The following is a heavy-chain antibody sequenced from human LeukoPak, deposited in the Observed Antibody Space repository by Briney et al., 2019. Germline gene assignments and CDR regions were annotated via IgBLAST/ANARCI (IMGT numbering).Heavy chain of an antibody. D-gene: IGHD6-19*01. CDR1: GFTFSNYA. J-gene: IGHJ4*02. CDR2: VNENGAET. CDR3: TKGDGGWYPIDY. Sequence: GGSLRLSCAASGFTFSNYAMSWVRQAPAKGLEWVSTVNENGAETHYADSVKGRFTISRDNSKNTVLLQMNSLRADDTALYYCTKGDGGWYPIDYWGQGTLVIVSS. V-gene: IGHV3-23*01.